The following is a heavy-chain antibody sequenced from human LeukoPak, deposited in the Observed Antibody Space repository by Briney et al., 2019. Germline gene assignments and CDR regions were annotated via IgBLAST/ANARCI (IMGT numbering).Heavy chain of an antibody. CDR1: GYTFTSYG. D-gene: IGHD6-19*01. J-gene: IGHJ4*02. V-gene: IGHV1-18*01. CDR2: ITGYTGNT. CDR3: ARWVGSGWYGDY. Sequence: SVKVSCKASGYTFTSYGISWVRQAPGQGLEWMGWITGYTGNTNYAQKMQGRVTMTTDTSTSTAYMELRSLRSDDTAVYYCARWVGSGWYGDYWGQGTLVTVSS.